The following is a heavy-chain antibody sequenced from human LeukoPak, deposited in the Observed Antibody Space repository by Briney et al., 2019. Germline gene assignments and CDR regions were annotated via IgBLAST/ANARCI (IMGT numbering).Heavy chain of an antibody. Sequence: GGSLRLSCAASGFTFSSYGMHWVRQAPGKGLEWVAVIWYDGSNKYYAGSVKGRFTISRDNSKNTLYLQMNSLRAEDTAVYYCARDTQDYGDYGPLGYWGQGTLVTVSS. CDR1: GFTFSSYG. CDR3: ARDTQDYGDYGPLGY. J-gene: IGHJ4*02. V-gene: IGHV3-33*01. D-gene: IGHD4-17*01. CDR2: IWYDGSNK.